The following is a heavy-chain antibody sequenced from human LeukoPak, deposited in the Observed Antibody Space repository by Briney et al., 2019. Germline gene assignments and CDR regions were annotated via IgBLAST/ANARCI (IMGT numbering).Heavy chain of an antibody. V-gene: IGHV4-61*02. CDR1: GGSISSSSYN. CDR3: ARGSGDSSSWYYYYYMDV. CDR2: IYTSGST. D-gene: IGHD6-13*01. J-gene: IGHJ6*03. Sequence: SETLSLTCTVSGGSISSSSYNWSWIRQPPGKGLEWIGRIYTSGSTNYNPSLKSRVTISVDTSKNQFSLKLSSVTAADTAVYYCARGSGDSSSWYYYYYMDVWGKGTTVTISS.